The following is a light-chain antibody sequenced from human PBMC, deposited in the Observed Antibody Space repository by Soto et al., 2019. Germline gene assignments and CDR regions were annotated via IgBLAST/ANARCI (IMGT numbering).Light chain of an antibody. CDR3: SSYTSSGTDVL. V-gene: IGLV2-14*03. CDR2: DVS. J-gene: IGLJ2*01. CDR1: SSDVGSYNY. Sequence: QSALTQPASVSGSPGQSITISCTGTSSDVGSYNYVSWYQQHPGKAPKLMIYDVSNRPSGVSNRFSGSKSGNTASLTISGLQAEDEADYYCSSYTSSGTDVLFGGGTKLTVL.